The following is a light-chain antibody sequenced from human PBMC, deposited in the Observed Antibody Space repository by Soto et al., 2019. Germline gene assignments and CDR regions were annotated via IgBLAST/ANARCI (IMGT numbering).Light chain of an antibody. CDR3: SSYTSSSTYV. Sequence: QSVPTQPPSVSGSPGQSVIISCTGTSSDVGTYNRVSWYQQPPGTAPKLMIFEVNNRPAGVPDRFSGSKSGNTASLTISGLQAEDEAVYYCSSYTSSSTYVFGTGTKLTVL. V-gene: IGLV2-18*02. J-gene: IGLJ1*01. CDR1: SSDVGTYNR. CDR2: EVN.